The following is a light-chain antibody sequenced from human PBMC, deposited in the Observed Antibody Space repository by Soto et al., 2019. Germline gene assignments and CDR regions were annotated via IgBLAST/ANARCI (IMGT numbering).Light chain of an antibody. CDR2: EVS. Sequence: QSVLTQPASVSGSPGQSITISCTGTSSDVGAYDYVSWYQQHPDKAPKLMIYEVSNRPSGVSNRFSGSKSVNTATLTISELQTXXEADYYCSSYTSSSTRVFGTGTKVTVL. V-gene: IGLV2-14*03. J-gene: IGLJ1*01. CDR1: SSDVGAYDY. CDR3: SSYTSSSTRV.